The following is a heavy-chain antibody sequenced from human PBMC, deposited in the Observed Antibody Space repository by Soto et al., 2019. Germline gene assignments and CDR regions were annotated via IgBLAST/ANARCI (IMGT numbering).Heavy chain of an antibody. CDR3: ARASLDTYYFDTQDW. J-gene: IGHJ4*02. D-gene: IGHD3-22*01. Sequence: QVQLVQSGAEVKKPGASVKVSCKASGYTLTTYGIHWVRQAPGQGLEWMGYISAYNDHTNFAQKFQGRVTMTTDPSTSTAFMELRSLRSDDSAVYYCARASLDTYYFDTQDWWGQGTLVSVSS. CDR2: ISAYNDHT. CDR1: GYTLTTYG. V-gene: IGHV1-18*01.